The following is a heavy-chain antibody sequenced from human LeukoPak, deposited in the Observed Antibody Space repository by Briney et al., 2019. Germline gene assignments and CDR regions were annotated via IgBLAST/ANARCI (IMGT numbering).Heavy chain of an antibody. V-gene: IGHV1-18*01. Sequence: GAPVKVSCKASGYTFTSYGITWVRQAPGQGLEWMGWISAYNGNTDYAQKLQGRVTMTTDTSTSTAYMELRSLRSDDTAVYYCARDMVRGVTVLDYWGQGTLVTVSS. CDR1: GYTFTSYG. D-gene: IGHD3-10*01. CDR2: ISAYNGNT. CDR3: ARDMVRGVTVLDY. J-gene: IGHJ4*02.